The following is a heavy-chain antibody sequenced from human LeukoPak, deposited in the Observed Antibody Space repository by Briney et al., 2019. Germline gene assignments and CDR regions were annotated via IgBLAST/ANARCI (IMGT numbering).Heavy chain of an antibody. CDR2: LSGGGGTT. Sequence: GGSLRLSCEASGFTFSTYAMSWVRQAPGKGLEWVSCLSGGGGTTFYPDSVKGRFTISRDNSKNTLYLQMNSLRAEDTAIYYCARGYSGFDPWGQGTLVTVSS. D-gene: IGHD2-21*01. V-gene: IGHV3-23*01. CDR3: ARGYSGFDP. J-gene: IGHJ5*02. CDR1: GFTFSTYA.